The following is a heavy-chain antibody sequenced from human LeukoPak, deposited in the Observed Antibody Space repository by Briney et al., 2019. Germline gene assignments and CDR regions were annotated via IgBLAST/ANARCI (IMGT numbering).Heavy chain of an antibody. CDR1: GFTFSSYG. D-gene: IGHD3-10*01. CDR3: ASDLWFGESIGDY. CDR2: IWYDGSNK. J-gene: IGHJ4*02. V-gene: IGHV3-33*01. Sequence: QPGGSLRLSCAASGFTFSSYGMHWVRQAPGKGLEWVAVIWYDGSNKYYADSVRGRFTISRDNSKNTLYLQMNSLRAEDEAVYYYASDLWFGESIGDYWGQGTLVTVSS.